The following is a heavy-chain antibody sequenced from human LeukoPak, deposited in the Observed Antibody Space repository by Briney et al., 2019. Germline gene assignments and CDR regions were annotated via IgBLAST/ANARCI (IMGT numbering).Heavy chain of an antibody. CDR2: ISSSSSTI. V-gene: IGHV3-48*01. D-gene: IGHD5-12*01. J-gene: IGHJ4*02. CDR3: AREDWLRFNGY. CDR1: GLPFNNHS. Sequence: PGGSLRVSWAAFGLPFNNHSKNLVRQDPGKRLEFVSYISSSSSTIYYADSVKGRFTNSRDNAKNSLYLQMNSLRAEDAAVYYCAREDWLRFNGYWGQGTLVTVSS.